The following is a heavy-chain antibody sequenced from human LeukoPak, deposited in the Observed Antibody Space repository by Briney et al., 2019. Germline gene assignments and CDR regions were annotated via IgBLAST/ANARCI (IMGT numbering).Heavy chain of an antibody. Sequence: GESLRLSCAASGFTFSDYYMSWIRQAPGKGLEWISYISTSSSSTNYADSEKGRFTISRDNAKNSLYLQMNSLRAEDTAVYYCARDFIHRSGEADYWGQGTPVTVS. CDR1: GFTFSDYY. J-gene: IGHJ4*02. V-gene: IGHV3-11*05. D-gene: IGHD3-22*01. CDR3: ARDFIHRSGEADY. CDR2: ISTSSSST.